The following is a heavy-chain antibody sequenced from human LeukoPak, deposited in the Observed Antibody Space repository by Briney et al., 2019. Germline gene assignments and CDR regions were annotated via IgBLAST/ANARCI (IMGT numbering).Heavy chain of an antibody. CDR3: ARLRYSPGSGWYLHDY. CDR1: GGSISSYY. Sequence: SETLSLTCTVSGGSISSYYWSWIRQPPGKGLEWIGYIYYSGSTNYNPSLKSRVTISVDTSKNQFSLKLSSVTAADTAVYYCARLRYSPGSGWYLHDYWGQGTLVTVSS. D-gene: IGHD6-19*01. J-gene: IGHJ4*02. V-gene: IGHV4-59*08. CDR2: IYYSGST.